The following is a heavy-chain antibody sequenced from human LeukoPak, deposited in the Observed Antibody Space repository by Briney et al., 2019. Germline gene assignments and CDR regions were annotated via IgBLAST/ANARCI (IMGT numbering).Heavy chain of an antibody. Sequence: GGSLRLSCAASGFTFSSHGMHWVRQAPGKGLEWVAVIWYDGSNKYYADSVKGRFTISRDNSKNSLYLQMNSLRAEDTAVYYCARAPASRVFGVVLIDYWGQGTLVTVSS. CDR2: IWYDGSNK. D-gene: IGHD3-3*01. J-gene: IGHJ4*02. V-gene: IGHV3-33*01. CDR3: ARAPASRVFGVVLIDY. CDR1: GFTFSSHG.